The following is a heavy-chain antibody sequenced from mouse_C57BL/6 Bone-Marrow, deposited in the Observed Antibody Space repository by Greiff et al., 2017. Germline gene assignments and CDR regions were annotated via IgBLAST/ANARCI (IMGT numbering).Heavy chain of an antibody. CDR2: INPNNGGT. V-gene: IGHV1-26*01. CDR3: AFTGRYYFDY. CDR1: GYTFTDYY. J-gene: IGHJ2*01. Sequence: VQLQQSGPELVKPGASVKISCKASGYTFTDYYMNWVKQSHGKSLEWIGDINPNNGGTSYNQKFKGKATLTVDKSSSTAYMELRSLTSEDSAVYYCAFTGRYYFDYWGQGTTLTVSS.